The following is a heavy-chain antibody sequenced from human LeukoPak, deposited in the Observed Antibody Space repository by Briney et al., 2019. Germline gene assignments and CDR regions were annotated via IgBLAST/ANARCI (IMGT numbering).Heavy chain of an antibody. Sequence: SETLSLTCTVSGYSISSGYYWGWIRPPPGKGLEWIGSIYHSGSTYYNPSLKSRVTISVDTSKNQFSLKLSSVTAADTAVYYCAREAQTPLITMIGPSYFDLWGRGTLVTVSS. CDR3: AREAQTPLITMIGPSYFDL. V-gene: IGHV4-38-2*02. D-gene: IGHD3-22*01. CDR2: IYHSGST. CDR1: GYSISSGYY. J-gene: IGHJ2*01.